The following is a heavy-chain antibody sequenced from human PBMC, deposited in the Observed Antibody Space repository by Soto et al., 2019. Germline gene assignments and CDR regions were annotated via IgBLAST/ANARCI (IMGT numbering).Heavy chain of an antibody. CDR1: GYTFTSYG. J-gene: IGHJ5*02. CDR3: ARGTAVAGTNWFDP. CDR2: ISAYNGNT. V-gene: IGHV1-18*01. D-gene: IGHD6-19*01. Sequence: PSVKVSCKASGYTFTSYGISWVRQAPGQGLEWMGWISAYNGNTNYAQKLQGRVTMTTDTSTSTAYMELRSLRSDDTAVYYCARGTAVAGTNWFDPWGQGTLVTVSS.